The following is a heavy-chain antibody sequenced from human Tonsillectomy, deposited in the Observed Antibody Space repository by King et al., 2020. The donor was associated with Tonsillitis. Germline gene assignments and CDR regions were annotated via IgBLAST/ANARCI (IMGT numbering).Heavy chain of an antibody. D-gene: IGHD3-22*01. CDR3: ARLDRDKYDSSGYKTSYFYGMDV. Sequence: MQLVQSGAEVKKSGESLKISCKGSGYSFTSYWIGWVRQLPGKGLEWMGVIHPTDSDTRYSPSFQGQVTISADKSISTAYLQWSSLKASDTAMYYCARLDRDKYDSSGYKTSYFYGMDVWGQGTTVTVSS. V-gene: IGHV5-51*01. CDR1: GYSFTSYW. CDR2: IHPTDSDT. J-gene: IGHJ6*02.